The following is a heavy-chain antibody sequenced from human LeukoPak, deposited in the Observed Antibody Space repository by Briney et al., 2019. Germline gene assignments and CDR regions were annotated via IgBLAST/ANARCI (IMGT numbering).Heavy chain of an antibody. CDR1: AYSIYNTNYY. V-gene: IGHV4-39*01. Sequence: SETLSLTCIVSAYSIYNTNYYWGYIRQPPGKGLEWIGSIYYSGSTYYNPSLKSRVTISVDTSKNQFSLKLNSVTAADTAVYYCARNRYYYGSGNYGVPNWFDPWGQGTLVTVSS. CDR3: ARNRYYYGSGNYGVPNWFDP. CDR2: IYYSGST. D-gene: IGHD3-10*01. J-gene: IGHJ5*02.